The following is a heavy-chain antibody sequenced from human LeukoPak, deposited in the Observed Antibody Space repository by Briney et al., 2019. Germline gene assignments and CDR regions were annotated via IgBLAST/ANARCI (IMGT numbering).Heavy chain of an antibody. CDR2: IYYSGST. J-gene: IGHJ4*02. V-gene: IGHV4-59*01. D-gene: IGHD3-16*01. CDR1: GGPISSYY. Sequence: PSETLSLTCTVSGGPISSYYWSWIRQPPGKGLEWIGYIYYSGSTNYNPSLKSRVTISVDTSKNQFSLKLSSVTAADTAVYYCARAGIIPTLFDYWGQGTLVTVSS. CDR3: ARAGIIPTLFDY.